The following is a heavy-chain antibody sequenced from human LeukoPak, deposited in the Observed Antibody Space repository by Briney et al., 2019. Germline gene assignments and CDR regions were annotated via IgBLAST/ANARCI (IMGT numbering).Heavy chain of an antibody. CDR2: IKQDGSEK. CDR1: GFTFSSYW. V-gene: IGHV3-7*01. J-gene: IGHJ3*02. CDR3: ARNPPHYDIPDAFDI. D-gene: IGHD3-9*01. Sequence: GGSLRLSCAASGFTFSSYWMSWVRQPPGKGLEWVANIKQDGSEKYYEDSVKGRFTISRDNTKNSLYLQMNSLRAEDTAVYYCARNPPHYDIPDAFDIWGQGTMVTVSS.